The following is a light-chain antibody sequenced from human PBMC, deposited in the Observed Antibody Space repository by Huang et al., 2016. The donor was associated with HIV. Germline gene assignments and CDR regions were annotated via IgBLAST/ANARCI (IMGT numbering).Light chain of an antibody. J-gene: IGKJ2*03. Sequence: DVVMTQTPLSLSVTPGQPASISCKSSQSLLHSDGKTYLYWFFQKPGQFPQLLIYQVSSRFSGVSERFSGGGSGTDFTLKISRVEAEDVGTYYCLQGIFFPYSFGPGTKLELK. V-gene: IGKV2-29*02. CDR3: LQGIFFPYS. CDR2: QVS. CDR1: QSLLHSDGKTY.